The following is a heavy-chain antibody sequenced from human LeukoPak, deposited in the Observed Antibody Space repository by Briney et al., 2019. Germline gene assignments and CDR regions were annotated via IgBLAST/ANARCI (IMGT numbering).Heavy chain of an antibody. CDR2: INPSGGST. V-gene: IGHV1-46*01. J-gene: IGHJ6*02. CDR3: ARDPLHDLPDYYYYGMDV. CDR1: GYTFTSYY. Sequence: ASVKVSCKASGYTFTSYYMHWVRQPPGQELEWMGIINPSGGSTSYAQKFQGRVTMTRDTSTSTVYMELSSLRSEDTAVYYCARDPLHDLPDYYYYGMDVWGQGTTVTVSS.